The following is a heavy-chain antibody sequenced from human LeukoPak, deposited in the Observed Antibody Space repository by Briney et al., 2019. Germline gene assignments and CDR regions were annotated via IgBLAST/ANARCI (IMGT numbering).Heavy chain of an antibody. V-gene: IGHV3-9*01. CDR1: GFTFDDYA. CDR3: AKAFRTNSNYYYGLDV. D-gene: IGHD2-8*01. J-gene: IGHJ6*02. CDR2: ISWNSAGI. Sequence: GRSLRLSCAASGFTFDDYAMHWVRHIPGKGLEWVSGISWNSAGIGYADSVKGRFTISRDNAKNSLYLQMNSLRGEDTALYYCAKAFRTNSNYYYGLDVWGQGTTVTVSS.